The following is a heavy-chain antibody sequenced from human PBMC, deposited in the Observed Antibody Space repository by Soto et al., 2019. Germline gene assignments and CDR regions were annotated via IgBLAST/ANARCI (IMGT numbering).Heavy chain of an antibody. CDR1: GGTFSSYA. CDR3: AVASLVYCGGDCYARAFDI. D-gene: IGHD2-21*02. J-gene: IGHJ3*02. Sequence: QVQLVQSGAEVKKPGSSVKVSCKASGGTFSSYAISWVRQAPGQGLEWMGGIIPIFRTANYAQKFQGRVTITADESTSTAYVEMSSLGTEDAAVDYCAVASLVYCGGDCYARAFDIWGQGTMVTASS. CDR2: IIPIFRTA. V-gene: IGHV1-69*01.